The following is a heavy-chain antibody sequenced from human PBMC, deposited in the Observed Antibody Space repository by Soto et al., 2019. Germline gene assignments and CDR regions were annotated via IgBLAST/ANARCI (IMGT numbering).Heavy chain of an antibody. V-gene: IGHV1-18*01. CDR2: ISAYNGNT. CDR3: ARDLSSGLSNFDY. CDR1: GYTFNSYG. Sequence: GASVKVSCKASGYTFNSYGISWVRQAPGQGLEWMGWISAYNGNTKYAQKFQGRVTMTTDTSTSTAYMELRSLRSDDTAVYYCARDLSSGLSNFDYWGQGTLVTVSS. J-gene: IGHJ4*02. D-gene: IGHD6-19*01.